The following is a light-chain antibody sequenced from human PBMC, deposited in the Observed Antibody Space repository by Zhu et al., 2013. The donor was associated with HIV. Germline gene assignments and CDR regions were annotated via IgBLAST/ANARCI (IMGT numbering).Light chain of an antibody. CDR1: QGASSS. Sequence: AIQLTQSPSSLSAIVGDRVTITCRAGQGASSSLAWYQQKPGEAPRLLIYAASSLASGVPSRFSGSGSGTDFTLTINSLQPEDFATYYCQQFTSYPIIFGQGTRLEIK. CDR3: QQFTSYPII. CDR2: AAS. J-gene: IGKJ5*01. V-gene: IGKV1-13*02.